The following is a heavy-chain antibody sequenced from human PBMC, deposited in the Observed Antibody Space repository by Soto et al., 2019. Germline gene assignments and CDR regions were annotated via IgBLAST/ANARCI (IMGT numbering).Heavy chain of an antibody. D-gene: IGHD2-2*02. CDR2: ISTSGSTK. V-gene: IGHV3-48*03. Sequence: GGSLRLSCAASGFIFSNYEMNWVRQAPGKGLDWVSFISTSGSTKYYADSVKGRFIISRDDAKNSLSLQMNSLRAEDTAVYYCTRDPDCTSTSCYTGTLDYWGQGALVPV. CDR3: TRDPDCTSTSCYTGTLDY. CDR1: GFIFSNYE. J-gene: IGHJ4*02.